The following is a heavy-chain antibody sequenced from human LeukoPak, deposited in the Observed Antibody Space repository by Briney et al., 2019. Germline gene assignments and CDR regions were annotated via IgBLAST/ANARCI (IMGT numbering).Heavy chain of an antibody. V-gene: IGHV3-30-3*01. CDR3: ARDGHGVPLDY. Sequence: GGSLRLSCAASGFTFSSYAMHWVRQAPGKGLEWAAVISYDGSNKYYADSVKGRFTISRDNSKNTLYLQMNSLRAEDTALYYCARDGHGVPLDYWGQGTLVTVST. J-gene: IGHJ4*02. CDR2: ISYDGSNK. D-gene: IGHD4-17*01. CDR1: GFTFSSYA.